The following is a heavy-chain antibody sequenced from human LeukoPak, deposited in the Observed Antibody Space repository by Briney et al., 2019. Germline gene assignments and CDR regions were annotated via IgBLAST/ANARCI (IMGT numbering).Heavy chain of an antibody. J-gene: IGHJ6*03. CDR3: ARVGYSYVINDWSRTGLGAYPTKYYYHMDV. Sequence: PSETQSLTCAVYGGSFSGYYWSWIRQPPGKGLEWIGEINHSGSTNYNPSLKSRVTISGDTSKNQFSLKLSSVTAADTAVYFCARVGYSYVINDWSRTGLGAYPTKYYYHMDVWGKGTTVTVPS. D-gene: IGHD5-18*01. V-gene: IGHV4-34*01. CDR1: GGSFSGYY. CDR2: INHSGST.